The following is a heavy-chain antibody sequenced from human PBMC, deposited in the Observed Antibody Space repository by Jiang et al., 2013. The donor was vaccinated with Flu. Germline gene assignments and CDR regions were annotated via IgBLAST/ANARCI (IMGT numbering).Heavy chain of an antibody. D-gene: IGHD6-19*01. J-gene: IGHJ4*02. Sequence: RLSCAASGFTFSSYGMHWVRQAPGKGLEWVAFIRYDGSNKYYADSVKGRFTISRDNSKNTLYLQMNSLRAEDTAVYYCAKDGDSSGWYLGFGYFDYWGQGTLVTVSS. CDR3: AKDGDSSGWYLGFGYFDY. CDR1: GFTFSSYG. V-gene: IGHV3-30*02. CDR2: IRYDGSNK.